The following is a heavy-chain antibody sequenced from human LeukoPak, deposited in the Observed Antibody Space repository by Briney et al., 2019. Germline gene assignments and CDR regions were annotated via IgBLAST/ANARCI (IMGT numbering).Heavy chain of an antibody. J-gene: IGHJ4*02. CDR2: IIPIFGTA. D-gene: IGHD2-15*01. CDR3: ARGRSGLDDY. Sequence: ASVKVSCKASGGTFSSYAISWVRQAPGQGLDWMGRIIPIFGTANYAQKFQGRVTITTDESTSTAYMELSSLRSEDTAVYYCARGRSGLDDYWGQGTLVTVSS. CDR1: GGTFSSYA. V-gene: IGHV1-69*05.